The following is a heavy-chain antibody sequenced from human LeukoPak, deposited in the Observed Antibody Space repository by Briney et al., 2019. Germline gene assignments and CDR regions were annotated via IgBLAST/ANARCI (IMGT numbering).Heavy chain of an antibody. CDR2: ISSSGSTI. CDR1: GFTFSSYE. D-gene: IGHD3-3*01. V-gene: IGHV3-48*03. Sequence: GGSLRLSCAASGFTFSSYEMNWVRQAPGKGLEWVSYISSSGSTIYYADSVKGRFTISRDNAKNSLYLQMNSLRAEDTAVYYCARQGSVVFGVVIPTTFDYWGQGTLVTVSS. J-gene: IGHJ4*02. CDR3: ARQGSVVFGVVIPTTFDY.